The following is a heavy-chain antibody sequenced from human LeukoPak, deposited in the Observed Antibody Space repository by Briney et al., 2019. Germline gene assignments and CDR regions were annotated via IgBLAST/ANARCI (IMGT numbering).Heavy chain of an antibody. Sequence: ASVKVSCKASGYTFTSYDINWVRQATGQGLEWMGWMSPNSGNTGYAQKFQGRVTMTRNTSISTAYMELSSLRSEDTAVYYCARDMDSGPDFFDYWGLGTLVTVSS. J-gene: IGHJ4*02. CDR3: ARDMDSGPDFFDY. D-gene: IGHD1-26*01. CDR2: MSPNSGNT. CDR1: GYTFTSYD. V-gene: IGHV1-8*01.